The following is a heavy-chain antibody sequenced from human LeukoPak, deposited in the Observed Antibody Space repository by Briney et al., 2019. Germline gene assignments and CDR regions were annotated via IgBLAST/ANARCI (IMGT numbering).Heavy chain of an antibody. Sequence: PSETLSLTCTVSGGSISSYYRSWIRQPAGKGLEWIGRIYSSGNTHYNPSLKSRLTMSVDTSKNQSSLKLSSVTAADTAVYYCARAPPMGATYFDYWGQGTLVTVSS. D-gene: IGHD1-26*01. J-gene: IGHJ4*02. CDR3: ARAPPMGATYFDY. CDR2: IYSSGNT. CDR1: GGSISSYY. V-gene: IGHV4-4*07.